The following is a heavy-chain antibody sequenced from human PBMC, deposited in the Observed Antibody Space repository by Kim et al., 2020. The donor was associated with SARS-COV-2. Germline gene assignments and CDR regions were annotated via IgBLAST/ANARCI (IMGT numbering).Heavy chain of an antibody. CDR1: GYTFTSYG. CDR2: ISAYNGNT. J-gene: IGHJ4*02. V-gene: IGHV1-18*01. Sequence: ASVKVSCKASGYTFTSYGFTWVRQAPGQGLEWMGWISAYNGNTNYAQRVQDRVTMTTDTSTSTAYMELRSLRSDDTAVYYCARDSVSLAYCGGDCHGFYWGQGTLVTVSS. D-gene: IGHD2-21*02. CDR3: ARDSVSLAYCGGDCHGFY.